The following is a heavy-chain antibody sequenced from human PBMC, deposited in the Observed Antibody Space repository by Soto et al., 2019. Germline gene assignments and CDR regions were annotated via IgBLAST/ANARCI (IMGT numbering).Heavy chain of an antibody. D-gene: IGHD1-1*01. V-gene: IGHV3-48*01. CDR3: ARSVHTNNVLFQP. J-gene: IGHJ1*01. CDR1: GFTFSAYS. Sequence: EVQLVESGGGLVQPGGSLRLSCAASGFTFSAYSMNLVRQAPGKGLEWVSYISSSSSSIYYADSVKGRFTISRDNAKNSVYLPMNSLRAEDTAVYYCARSVHTNNVLFQPWGQGTLLTVAS. CDR2: ISSSSSSI.